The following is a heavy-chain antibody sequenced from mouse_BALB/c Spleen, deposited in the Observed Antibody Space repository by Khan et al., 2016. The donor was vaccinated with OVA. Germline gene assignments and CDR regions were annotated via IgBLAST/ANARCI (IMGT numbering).Heavy chain of an antibody. CDR3: AREEYYGYRRAWFAY. Sequence: QVQLQQSGAELVRPGSSVKISCKASGYAFSTYWMNWVKQRPGQGLEWIGQIYPGAGNTNYNGDFKGKASLTADTSSSTAYMQLSSLASEDSAVYFCAREEYYGYRRAWFAYWGQGTLVTVSA. CDR2: IYPGAGNT. J-gene: IGHJ3*01. D-gene: IGHD1-1*01. CDR1: GYAFSTYW. V-gene: IGHV1-80*01.